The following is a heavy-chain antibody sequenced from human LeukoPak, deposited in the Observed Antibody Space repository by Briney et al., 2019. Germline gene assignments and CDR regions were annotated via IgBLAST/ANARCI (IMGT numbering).Heavy chain of an antibody. CDR2: ISSGGTTI. CDR1: GFTFSTYE. Sequence: PGGSLRLSCAASGFTFSTYEMNWVRQAPGKGLEWVSHISSGGTTIYYADSVKGRFTISRDNAKKSLYLQMNSLRAEDTAVYYCARDALWFGEFDAFDIWGQGTMVTVSS. J-gene: IGHJ3*02. D-gene: IGHD3-10*01. CDR3: ARDALWFGEFDAFDI. V-gene: IGHV3-48*03.